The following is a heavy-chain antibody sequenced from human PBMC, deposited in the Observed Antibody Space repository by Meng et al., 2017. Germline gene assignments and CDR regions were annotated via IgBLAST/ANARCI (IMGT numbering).Heavy chain of an antibody. V-gene: IGHV3-21*01. D-gene: IGHD3-22*01. CDR3: ASLKSYDSSGQPPGFDP. CDR2: ISSSSSYI. J-gene: IGHJ5*02. Sequence: GESLKISCAASGFTFSSYSMNWVRQAPGKGLEWVSSISSSSSYIYYADSVKGRFTISRDNAKNSLYLQMNSLRAEDTAVYYCASLKSYDSSGQPPGFDPWGQGTLVTVSS. CDR1: GFTFSSYS.